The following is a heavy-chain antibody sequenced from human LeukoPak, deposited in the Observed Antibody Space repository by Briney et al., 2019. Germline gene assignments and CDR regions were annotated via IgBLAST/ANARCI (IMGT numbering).Heavy chain of an antibody. D-gene: IGHD3-22*01. V-gene: IGHV3-49*03. J-gene: IGHJ4*02. CDR3: TRVYRDYYDSSGYYYVVNY. CDR2: IRSKAYGGTT. CDR1: GFTFGDYA. Sequence: GGSLRLSCTASGFTFGDYAMSWFRQAPGKGLEWVGFIRSKAYGGTTEYAASVKGRFTISRDDSKSIAYLQMNSLKTEDTAVYYCTRVYRDYYDSSGYYYVVNYWGQGTLVTVSS.